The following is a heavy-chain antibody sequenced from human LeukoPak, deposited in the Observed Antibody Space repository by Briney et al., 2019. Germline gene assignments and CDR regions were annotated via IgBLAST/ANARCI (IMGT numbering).Heavy chain of an antibody. J-gene: IGHJ6*03. CDR2: IYYSGST. D-gene: IGHD3-22*01. Sequence: PSETLSLTCTVSGGSISSYYWSWIRQPPGKGLEWIGYIYYSGSTNYNPSLKSRVTISVDTSKHQFSLKLSSVTAADTAVYYCARAARAGYYPRYYYYNYMDVWGKGTTVTVSS. V-gene: IGHV4-59*01. CDR3: ARAARAGYYPRYYYYNYMDV. CDR1: GGSISSYY.